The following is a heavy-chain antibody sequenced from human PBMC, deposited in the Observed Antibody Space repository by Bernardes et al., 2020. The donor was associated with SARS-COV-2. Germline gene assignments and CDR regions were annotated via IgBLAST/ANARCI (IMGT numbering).Heavy chain of an antibody. J-gene: IGHJ4*02. V-gene: IGHV3-48*02. D-gene: IGHD2-15*01. CDR2: ISSSRSTI. CDR1: GFPFSNYN. Sequence: GGSLRLSCAASGFPFSNYNMNWVRQAPGKGLEWVSFISSSRSTIYYADSVKGRFTISRDNAKNSLYLQMNSLRDEDTAVYYCACGGSCYFDYWGQGTLVTVSS. CDR3: ACGGSCYFDY.